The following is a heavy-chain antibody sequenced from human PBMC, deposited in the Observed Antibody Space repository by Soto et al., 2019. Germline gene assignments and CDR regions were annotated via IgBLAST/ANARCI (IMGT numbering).Heavy chain of an antibody. CDR1: GFTFSTYA. D-gene: IGHD2-8*01. CDR3: AKGSSCTRVRCHVAPFEF. J-gene: IGHJ4*02. CDR2: MSGSGATT. Sequence: EVQLLESGGGFVQPGGSLRLSCAASGFTFSTYAMSWVRQSPGKGLEWVSAMSGSGATTHHADSVKGRFTISPDNSKNTLYLQLNSLRAEDTAVYFCAKGSSCTRVRCHVAPFEFWGQATLVTVSS. V-gene: IGHV3-23*01.